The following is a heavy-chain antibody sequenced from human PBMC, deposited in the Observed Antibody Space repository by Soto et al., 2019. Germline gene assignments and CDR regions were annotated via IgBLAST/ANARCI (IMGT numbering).Heavy chain of an antibody. CDR3: AREAGPDRWFDP. D-gene: IGHD6-19*01. J-gene: IGHJ5*02. V-gene: IGHV4-4*07. CDR2: ISTSGTT. Sequence: ETLSLTCPVSGGSISSYFWTWIRQPAGKGLDWIGRISTSGTTNYNPSLKSRVTMSVDTSKNHFSLNLSSVTAADTAVYYCAREAGPDRWFDPWGQGTLVTVSS. CDR1: GGSISSYF.